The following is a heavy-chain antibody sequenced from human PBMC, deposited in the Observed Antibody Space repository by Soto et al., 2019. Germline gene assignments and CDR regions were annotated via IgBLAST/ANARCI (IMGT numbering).Heavy chain of an antibody. J-gene: IGHJ4*02. V-gene: IGHV4-31*03. CDR1: GGSISSGGYY. CDR3: ERVRVSSSSRRFDD. Sequence: PSETLSLTCTVSGGSISSGGYYWSWIRRHPGKGLEWIGYIYYSGSTYYNPSLKSRVTISVDTSKNQFSLKLSSVTAADTAVYYCERVRVSSSSRRFDDWGQGTLVTVSS. CDR2: IYYSGST. D-gene: IGHD6-6*01.